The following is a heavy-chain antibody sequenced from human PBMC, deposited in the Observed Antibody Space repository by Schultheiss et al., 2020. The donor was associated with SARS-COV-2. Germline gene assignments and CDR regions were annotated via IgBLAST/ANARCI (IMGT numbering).Heavy chain of an antibody. CDR3: AAEGRRTVTTLYQNDY. D-gene: IGHD4-17*01. CDR1: GFTFSSYW. J-gene: IGHJ4*02. CDR2: ISYDGSNK. V-gene: IGHV3-30*03. Sequence: GESLKISCAASGFTFSSYWMSWVRQAPGKGLEWVAVISYDGSNKYYADSVKGRFTISRDNSKNTLYLQMNSLRAEDTAVYYCAAEGRRTVTTLYQNDYWGQGTLVTVAS.